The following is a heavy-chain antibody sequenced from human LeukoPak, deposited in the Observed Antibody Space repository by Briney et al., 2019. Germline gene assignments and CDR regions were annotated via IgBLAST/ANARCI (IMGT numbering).Heavy chain of an antibody. CDR3: ARDWKGLRFDP. V-gene: IGHV4-31*03. CDR2: VYHSGNT. Sequence: SETLSLTCTVSGGPINSGSSYWTWLRQHPEKGLEWIGYVYHSGNTYYNPSLKSRATTSIDTSKSQFSLTLNSVTAADTAVYFCARDWKGLRFDPWGQGILVTVSS. D-gene: IGHD1-1*01. J-gene: IGHJ5*02. CDR1: GGPINSGSSY.